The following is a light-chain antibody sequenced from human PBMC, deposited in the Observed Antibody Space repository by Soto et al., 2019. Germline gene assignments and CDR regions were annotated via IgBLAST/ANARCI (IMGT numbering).Light chain of an antibody. CDR3: QQYNDWPLT. CDR2: GAF. V-gene: IGKV3-15*01. CDR1: QSVSSN. Sequence: IVMTQSPVTLSVSPWEIATLSCSASQSVSSNLAWYQQKPGQAPSLLIYGAFTRATGIPARFSGTGSGTEFTLTISSLQSEDFALYYCQQYNDWPLTFGHGTKVDIK. J-gene: IGKJ1*01.